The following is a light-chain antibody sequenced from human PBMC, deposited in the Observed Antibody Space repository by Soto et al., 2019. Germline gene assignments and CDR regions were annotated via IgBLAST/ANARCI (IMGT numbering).Light chain of an antibody. CDR3: QQRKSYPIT. V-gene: IGKV1-9*01. CDR1: QDINTY. Sequence: DIQLTQSPSFLSASVGDRVTITCRASQDINTYLAWYQQKPGKAPKLLIFAASTLQNGFPSRFSGSGSGTEFTVTITSQQPEDFATYYCQQRKSYPITFGQGTRLEIK. CDR2: AAS. J-gene: IGKJ5*01.